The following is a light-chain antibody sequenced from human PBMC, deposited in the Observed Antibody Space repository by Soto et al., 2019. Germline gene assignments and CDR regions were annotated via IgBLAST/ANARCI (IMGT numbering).Light chain of an antibody. V-gene: IGLV2-14*02. Sequence: QSVLTQPASVSGSPGQSITISCTGTSSDVGSYNLVSWYQQQPGKAPKLMIYEGSKRPSGVPDRFSGSKSGTSASLAISGLQSGDEADYYCAAWDDSLNGVIFGGGTKLTVL. CDR3: AAWDDSLNGVI. CDR1: SSDVGSYNL. CDR2: EGS. J-gene: IGLJ2*01.